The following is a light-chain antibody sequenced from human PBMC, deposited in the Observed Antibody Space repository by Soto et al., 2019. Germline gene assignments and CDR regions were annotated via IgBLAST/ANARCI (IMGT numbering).Light chain of an antibody. CDR3: GTWDTSLSAVV. CDR1: SSNIGNNY. Sequence: QPVLTQPPSVSAAPGQKVTISCSGSSSNIGNNYVSWYQHLPGTAPKVLIYDYNKRPSGIPDRFSGSKSGTSATLGITGLQTGDEGDYYCGTWDTSLSAVVFGGGTKLTVL. CDR2: DYN. J-gene: IGLJ2*01. V-gene: IGLV1-51*01.